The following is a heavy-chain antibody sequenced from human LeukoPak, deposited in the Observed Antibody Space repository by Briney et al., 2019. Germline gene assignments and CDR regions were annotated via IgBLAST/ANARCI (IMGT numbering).Heavy chain of an antibody. CDR3: ARTPYCSGGSCYSHWFDP. CDR1: GYTFTSYY. V-gene: IGHV1-46*01. J-gene: IGHJ5*02. D-gene: IGHD2-15*01. Sequence: ASVKVSCKASGYTFTSYYMHWVRQAPGQGLEWMGIINPSGGSTSYAQKFQGRVTMTRDMSTSTVYMELSSLRSEDTAVYYCARTPYCSGGSCYSHWFDPWGQGTLVTVSS. CDR2: INPSGGST.